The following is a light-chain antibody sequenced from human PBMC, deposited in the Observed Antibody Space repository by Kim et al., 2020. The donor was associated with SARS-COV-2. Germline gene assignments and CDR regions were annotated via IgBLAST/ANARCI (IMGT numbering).Light chain of an antibody. Sequence: SSELTQDPAVSVALGQTVTITCRGDSLKTSYAGWSQQKAGKAPVLVIYDKNSRPSGVPDRFSGSSSGNTASLTITGAQAEDEAEYYCNSRDTTGYHVIFGGGTKLTV. CDR2: DKN. CDR1: SLKTSY. V-gene: IGLV3-19*01. CDR3: NSRDTTGYHVI. J-gene: IGLJ2*01.